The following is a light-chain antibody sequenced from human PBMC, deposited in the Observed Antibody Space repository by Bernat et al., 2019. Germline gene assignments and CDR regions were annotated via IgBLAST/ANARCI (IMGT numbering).Light chain of an antibody. CDR2: LAS. CDR1: QSILYSSNIKTY. CDR3: QQYYLIPLT. Sequence: DIVMTQSSDSLAVSLGERATINCKYGQSILYSSNIKTYLAWYQQKPGQPPMLLFYLASTRVSGVPARLSVSGSETDFTLTISSLHAEDVAVYYCQQYYLIPLTCGKGTKVDI. J-gene: IGKJ1*01. V-gene: IGKV4-1*01.